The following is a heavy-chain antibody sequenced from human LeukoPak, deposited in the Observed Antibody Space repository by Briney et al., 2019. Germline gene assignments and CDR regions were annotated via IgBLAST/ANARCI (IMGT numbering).Heavy chain of an antibody. CDR3: ARDALTVAGTGLENWFDP. J-gene: IGHJ5*02. Sequence: SVKVSCKASGYTFTSYGISWVRQAPGQGLEWMGRIIPILGIANYAQKFQGRVTITADKSTSTAYMELSSLRSEDTAVYYCARDALTVAGTGLENWFDPWGQGTLVTVSS. V-gene: IGHV1-69*04. CDR1: GYTFTSYG. CDR2: IIPILGIA. D-gene: IGHD6-19*01.